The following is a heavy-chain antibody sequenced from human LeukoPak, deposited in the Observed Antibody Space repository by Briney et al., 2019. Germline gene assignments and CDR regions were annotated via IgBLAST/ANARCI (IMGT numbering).Heavy chain of an antibody. J-gene: IGHJ5*02. CDR1: GFTFSDYY. V-gene: IGHV3-11*04. D-gene: IGHD2-21*01. Sequence: PGGSLRLSCAASGFTFSDYYMSWIRQAPGKGLEWVSYISSSSNTIYYSDSVKGRFTISRDNAKNSLYLQMNSLRAEDTAVYYCARDQVAFASWFDPWGQGTLVPVSS. CDR2: ISSSSNTI. CDR3: ARDQVAFASWFDP.